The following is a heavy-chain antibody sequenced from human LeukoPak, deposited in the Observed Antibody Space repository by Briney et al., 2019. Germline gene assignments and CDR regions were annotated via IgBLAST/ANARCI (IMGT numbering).Heavy chain of an antibody. CDR1: GGSISSSSYY. V-gene: IGHV4-39*01. CDR2: IYYSGST. Sequence: PSETLSLTCTVSGGSISSSSYYWGWIRQPPGKGLEWIGSIYYSGSTYYNPSLKGRVTISVDTSKNQFSLKLSSVTAADTAVYYCARHEELHDAFDIWGQGTMVTVSS. D-gene: IGHD1-26*01. J-gene: IGHJ3*02. CDR3: ARHEELHDAFDI.